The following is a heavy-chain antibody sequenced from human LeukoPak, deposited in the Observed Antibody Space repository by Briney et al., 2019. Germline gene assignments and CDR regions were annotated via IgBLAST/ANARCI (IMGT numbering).Heavy chain of an antibody. CDR2: ISYDGSNK. CDR1: GFTFSSYA. D-gene: IGHD1-14*01. J-gene: IGHJ6*03. CDR3: ARDRNQLSYMDV. Sequence: GGSLGLSCAASGFTFSSYAMHWVRQAPGKGLEWVAVISYDGSNKYYADSVKGRFTISRDNSKNTLYLQMNSLRAEDTAVYYCARDRNQLSYMDVWGKGTTVTVSS. V-gene: IGHV3-30*04.